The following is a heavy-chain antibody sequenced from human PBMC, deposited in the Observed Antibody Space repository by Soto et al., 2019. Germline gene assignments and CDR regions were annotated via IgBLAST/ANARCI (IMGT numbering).Heavy chain of an antibody. CDR1: GFTFNRHE. Sequence: SLSCEASGFTFNRHEMHWVRQAPGRGLEWISYISSSGDTKYAAESVKGRFTISRDNTKNSLFLQMDSLRSDDTAIYFRASRKVGYCSGGSCYFDYWGQGTLVTVYS. D-gene: IGHD2-15*01. V-gene: IGHV3-48*03. CDR3: ASRKVGYCSGGSCYFDY. J-gene: IGHJ4*02. CDR2: ISSSGDTK.